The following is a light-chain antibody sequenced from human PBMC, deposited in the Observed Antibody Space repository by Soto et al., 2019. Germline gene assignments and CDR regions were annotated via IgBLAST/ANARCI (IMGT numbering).Light chain of an antibody. Sequence: KFMLTQPHSLSESPGKTGTISCTRRSWSIASNYVQWYQQHPGSAPTTVIYEDNQRPSAVPDRFSGSTDGSSNSASLTISGLQTEDEADYYCQSYDSSTVVFGGGTKLTVL. CDR1: SWSIASNY. V-gene: IGLV6-57*04. CDR2: EDN. J-gene: IGLJ2*01. CDR3: QSYDSSTVV.